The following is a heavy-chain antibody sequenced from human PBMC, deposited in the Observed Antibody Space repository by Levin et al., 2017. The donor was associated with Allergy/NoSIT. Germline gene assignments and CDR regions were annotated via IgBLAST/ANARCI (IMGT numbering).Heavy chain of an antibody. Sequence: SGGSLRLSCAASGFTFNDYTMHWVRQSPGRGLEWVSLINWDGDSTNYTDSVKGRFTISRDNSKNSLYLQMNSLRTEDTALYYCAKEHGANSVHFDLWGRGSLVTVSS. CDR3: AKEHGANSVHFDL. CDR1: GFTFNDYT. CDR2: INWDGDST. D-gene: IGHD4-23*01. V-gene: IGHV3-43*01. J-gene: IGHJ2*01.